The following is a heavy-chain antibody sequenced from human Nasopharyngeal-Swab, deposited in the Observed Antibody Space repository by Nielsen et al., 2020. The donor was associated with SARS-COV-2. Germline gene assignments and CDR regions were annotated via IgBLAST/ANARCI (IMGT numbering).Heavy chain of an antibody. V-gene: IGHV1-18*04. D-gene: IGHD3-10*01. CDR3: AREDYYGSGSHDPLRWFDP. Sequence: ASVKVSCKASGYTFTSCGISWVRQAPGQGLEWMGWISAYNGNTNYAQKLQGRVTITTDKSTSTAYMELSSLRSEDTAVYYCAREDYYGSGSHDPLRWFDPWGQGTLVTVSS. CDR1: GYTFTSCG. J-gene: IGHJ5*02. CDR2: ISAYNGNT.